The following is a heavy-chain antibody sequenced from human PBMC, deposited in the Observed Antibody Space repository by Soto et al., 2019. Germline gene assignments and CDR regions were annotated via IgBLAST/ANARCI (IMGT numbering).Heavy chain of an antibody. D-gene: IGHD6-25*01. CDR3: AKGHSDYQGDYNYYRMDV. CDR2: STGAGGGT. J-gene: IGHJ6*02. CDR1: GFPFSSYA. Sequence: PGGSLRLSCAASGFPFSSYAISWVRQAPGRGLEWVAASTGAGGGTYNLEAVKGRFTVSRDNSKKTVYLQLDGLRAEDTAVYYCAKGHSDYQGDYNYYRMDVWGQGTTVTVSS. V-gene: IGHV3-23*01.